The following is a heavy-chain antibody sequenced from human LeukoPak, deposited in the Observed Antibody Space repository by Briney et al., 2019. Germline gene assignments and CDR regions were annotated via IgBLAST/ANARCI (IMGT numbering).Heavy chain of an antibody. Sequence: PSETLSLTCAVYGGPLSGYYWSWIRQPPGKGLEWIGEINHSGSTNYNPSLKSRVTISVDTSKNQFSLKLSSVTAADTAVYYCARVTTVIIDYWGQGTLVTVSS. CDR3: ARVTTVIIDY. V-gene: IGHV4-34*01. CDR1: GGPLSGYY. CDR2: INHSGST. D-gene: IGHD4-23*01. J-gene: IGHJ4*02.